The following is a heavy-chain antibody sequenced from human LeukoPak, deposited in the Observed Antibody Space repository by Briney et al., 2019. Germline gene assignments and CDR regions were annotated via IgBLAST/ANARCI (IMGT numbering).Heavy chain of an antibody. CDR2: INPSGGDT. J-gene: IGHJ6*03. CDR1: GYIFTSYY. V-gene: IGHV1-46*01. D-gene: IGHD3-22*01. Sequence: ASVKVSCKASGYIFTSYYMHWVRQAPGQGLEWMGMINPSGGDTDYAQKFQGRVTMTRDTSTSTVYMELSSLRSEDTAVYYCARDPGYYDSSNYEYYYYYMDVWGKGTTVTISS. CDR3: ARDPGYYDSSNYEYYYYYMDV.